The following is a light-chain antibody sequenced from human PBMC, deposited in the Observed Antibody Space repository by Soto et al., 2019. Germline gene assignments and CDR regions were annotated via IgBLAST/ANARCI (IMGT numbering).Light chain of an antibody. J-gene: IGKJ5*01. Sequence: VLTQPPGTMALSPGDRATLSCRASQSFSNNYLAWYQQKRGKAPRLLIYGASTRATGIPDNFSGSGSGTDFTLTISRLEPEDFAVYYCQQYDRSPITFGQGTRLEIK. V-gene: IGKV3-20*01. CDR3: QQYDRSPIT. CDR2: GAS. CDR1: QSFSNNY.